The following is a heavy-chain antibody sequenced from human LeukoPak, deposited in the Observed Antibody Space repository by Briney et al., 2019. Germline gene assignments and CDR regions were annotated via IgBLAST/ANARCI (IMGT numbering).Heavy chain of an antibody. CDR2: AKQDGSET. Sequence: PGGSLRLSCAASGFTFSSYWMSWVRQAPGKGLEWVGHAKQDGSETYYVDSVKGRFTVSRDNVKNSLFLQMNSLRVEDTAMYYCARDLPSSGYWYRDAFDIWGQGTMVTVSS. J-gene: IGHJ3*02. CDR1: GFTFSSYW. V-gene: IGHV3-7*01. D-gene: IGHD3-22*01. CDR3: ARDLPSSGYWYRDAFDI.